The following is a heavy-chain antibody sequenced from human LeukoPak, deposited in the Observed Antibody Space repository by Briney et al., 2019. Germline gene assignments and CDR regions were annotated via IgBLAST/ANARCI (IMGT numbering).Heavy chain of an antibody. D-gene: IGHD2-2*01. V-gene: IGHV3-21*05. CDR2: INSGGDDI. J-gene: IGHJ4*02. Sequence: PGGSLRLSCAASGFTFSLYAMNWVRQAPGKGLEWISYINSGGDDIHYAASVRGRFTISRDDARNTLYLQLSSLRAEDTAVYYCARDTIQPGLIDDWGQGTLVNVSS. CDR1: GFTFSLYA. CDR3: ARDTIQPGLIDD.